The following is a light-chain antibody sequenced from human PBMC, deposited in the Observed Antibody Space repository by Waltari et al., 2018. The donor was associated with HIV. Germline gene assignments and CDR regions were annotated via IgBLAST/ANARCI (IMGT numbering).Light chain of an antibody. Sequence: QSALTQPASVSGSPGPSIPIPCTGTSRNFGTYDLVSLYQQHPGEAPKPIIYEVTKRPSGVSNRFSGSKSGNTASLTISGLQAEDEADYYCCSCPRSGIRYVFGTGTKVTVL. CDR3: CSCPRSGIRYV. V-gene: IGLV2-23*02. J-gene: IGLJ1*01. CDR1: SRNFGTYDL. CDR2: EVT.